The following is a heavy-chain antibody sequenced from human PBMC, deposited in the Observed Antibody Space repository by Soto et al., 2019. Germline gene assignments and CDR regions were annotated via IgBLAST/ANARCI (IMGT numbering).Heavy chain of an antibody. Sequence: QVQLVQSGAEVKKPGSSVKVSCKASGGTFSSYAISWVRQAPGQGLEWMGGIIPIFGTANYAQKFQGRVTITADESTSTAYMELSSLRSEDTAVYYCARSITMIVVAESEAFDIWGQGTMVTVSS. V-gene: IGHV1-69*12. CDR3: ARSITMIVVAESEAFDI. J-gene: IGHJ3*02. D-gene: IGHD3-22*01. CDR2: IIPIFGTA. CDR1: GGTFSSYA.